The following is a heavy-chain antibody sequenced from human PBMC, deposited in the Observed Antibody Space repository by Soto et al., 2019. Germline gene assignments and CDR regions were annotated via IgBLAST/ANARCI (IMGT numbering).Heavy chain of an antibody. CDR2: ISSSGSTI. CDR3: ARDPGYCSSTSCYSGRWAYYFDY. V-gene: IGHV3-11*01. D-gene: IGHD2-2*01. CDR1: GFTFSDYY. J-gene: IGHJ4*02. Sequence: PGGSLRLSCAASGFTFSDYYMSWIRQAPGKGLEWVSYISSSGSTIYYADSVKGRFTISRDNAKNSLYLQMNSLRAEDTAVYYCARDPGYCSSTSCYSGRWAYYFDYWGQGTLVTVS.